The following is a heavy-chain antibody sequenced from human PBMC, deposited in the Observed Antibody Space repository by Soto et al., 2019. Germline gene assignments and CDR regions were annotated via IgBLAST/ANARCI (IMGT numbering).Heavy chain of an antibody. CDR1: GFTFSSYS. V-gene: IGHV3-21*01. CDR3: ARDEYCSSTSCYNGGGYYYGMDV. D-gene: IGHD2-2*02. J-gene: IGHJ6*02. Sequence: GGSLRLSCAASGFTFSSYSMNWVRQAPGKGLEWVSSISSSSSYIHYADSVKGRFTISRDNAKNSLCLQMNSLRAEDTAVYYCARDEYCSSTSCYNGGGYYYGMDVWGQGTTVTVSS. CDR2: ISSSSSYI.